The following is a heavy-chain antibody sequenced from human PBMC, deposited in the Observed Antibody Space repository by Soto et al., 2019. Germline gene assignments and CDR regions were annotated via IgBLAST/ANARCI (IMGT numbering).Heavy chain of an antibody. Sequence: EVQLVESGGGLVQPGRSLRLSCAASGFTFADYGMHWVRQAPGKGLEWVSGITWNSGSIDYADSVKGRFTISRDNAKNSLYLQTNSLRAEDTALYYCAKDILWGGSEDYYYYGMDVWGQGTTVTVSS. J-gene: IGHJ6*02. CDR3: AKDILWGGSEDYYYYGMDV. D-gene: IGHD1-26*01. V-gene: IGHV3-9*01. CDR1: GFTFADYG. CDR2: ITWNSGSI.